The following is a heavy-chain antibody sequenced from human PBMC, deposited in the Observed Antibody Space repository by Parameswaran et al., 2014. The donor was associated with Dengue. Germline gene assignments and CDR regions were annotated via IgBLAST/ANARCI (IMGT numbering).Heavy chain of an antibody. Sequence: RWIRQPPGKGLEWIGEIYHSGATNYNPSLKSRATISIDKSKNQFSLRLSSVTAADTAVYYCAREGVGSTPFDYWGQGTLVTVSS. CDR3: AREGVGSTPFDY. J-gene: IGHJ4*02. D-gene: IGHD1-26*01. V-gene: IGHV4/OR15-8*02. CDR2: IYHSGAT.